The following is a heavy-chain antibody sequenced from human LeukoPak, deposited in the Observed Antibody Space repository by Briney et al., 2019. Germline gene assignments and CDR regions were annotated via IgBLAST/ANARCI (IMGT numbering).Heavy chain of an antibody. V-gene: IGHV4-31*03. D-gene: IGHD3-22*01. Sequence: SETLSPTCTVSGGSISSGGYYWSWIRQHPGKGLEWIGYIYHSGSTYYNPSLKSRVTISVDTSKNQFSLKLSSVTAADTAVYYCARDRDYYDSSGYTQWGQGTLVTVSS. J-gene: IGHJ4*02. CDR1: GGSISSGGYY. CDR2: IYHSGST. CDR3: ARDRDYYDSSGYTQ.